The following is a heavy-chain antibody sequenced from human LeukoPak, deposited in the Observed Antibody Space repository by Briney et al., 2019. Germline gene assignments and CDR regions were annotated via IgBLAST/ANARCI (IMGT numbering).Heavy chain of an antibody. Sequence: TPGGSLRLSCAASGFTFSDYYMSWIRQAPGKGLEWVSYISSSGSTIYYADSVKGRFTISRDNSKNTLYLQMNSLRAEDAAVYYCARAHTRSRAAFDIWGQRTMVTVSS. CDR2: ISSSGSTI. D-gene: IGHD2-2*02. J-gene: IGHJ3*02. CDR3: ARAHTRSRAAFDI. CDR1: GFTFSDYY. V-gene: IGHV3-11*04.